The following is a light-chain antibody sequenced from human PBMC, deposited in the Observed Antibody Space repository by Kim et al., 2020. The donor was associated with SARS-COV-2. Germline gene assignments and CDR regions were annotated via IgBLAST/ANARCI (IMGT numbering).Light chain of an antibody. CDR2: DAS. CDR3: HHRSDWPLA. CDR1: QSVTTY. Sequence: EIVLTQSPATLSLSPGERATLSCRASQSVTTYLAWYQQRPGQAPRLLIYDASNRASGIPARFSGSGYGTDFTLTISSLEPEDFAVYYCHHRSDWPLAFGGGTTVEIK. V-gene: IGKV3-11*01. J-gene: IGKJ4*01.